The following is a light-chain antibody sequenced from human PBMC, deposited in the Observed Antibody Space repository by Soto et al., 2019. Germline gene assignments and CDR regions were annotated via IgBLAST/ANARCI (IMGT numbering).Light chain of an antibody. CDR1: QGISSY. J-gene: IGKJ4*01. CDR2: AAS. CDR3: QQLNSYPVGT. V-gene: IGKV1-9*01. Sequence: DIQMTQSPSSLSASVGDRVTITCRASQGISSYLAWYQQKPGKAPKLLIYAASTLQSGVPSRFSGSGSGTEFTLTISSLQPEDFATYYCQQLNSYPVGTFGGGTKVDI.